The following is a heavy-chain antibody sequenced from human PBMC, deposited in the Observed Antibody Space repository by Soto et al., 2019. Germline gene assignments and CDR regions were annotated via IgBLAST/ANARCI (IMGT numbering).Heavy chain of an antibody. V-gene: IGHV3-48*02. J-gene: IGHJ6*02. CDR2: ISSSSSAI. Sequence: PVGSLRLSCAASGFTFSSYSMNWVRQAPGKGLEWVSYISSSSSAIYYADSVKGRFTISRDNAKNSLYLQMNSLRDEDTAVYYCARDPRIVVVIIIRPGHYYGMEVWGQGTTFTVSS. D-gene: IGHD3-22*01. CDR3: ARDPRIVVVIIIRPGHYYGMEV. CDR1: GFTFSSYS.